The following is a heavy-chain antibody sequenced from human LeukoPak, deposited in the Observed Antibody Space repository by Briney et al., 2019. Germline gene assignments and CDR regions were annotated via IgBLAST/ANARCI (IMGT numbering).Heavy chain of an antibody. CDR1: GFTFSSYG. CDR3: VKHSAPVLAAARFDY. V-gene: IGHV3-30*02. J-gene: IGHJ4*02. CDR2: IRYDGSNK. D-gene: IGHD2-2*01. Sequence: GGSLRLSCAASGFTFSSYGMHWVRQAPAKGLEWVAFIRYDGSNKYYADSVKGRFTISRDNSKNTLYLQMNSLRAEDTALYYCVKHSAPVLAAARFDYWGQGNLVTVSS.